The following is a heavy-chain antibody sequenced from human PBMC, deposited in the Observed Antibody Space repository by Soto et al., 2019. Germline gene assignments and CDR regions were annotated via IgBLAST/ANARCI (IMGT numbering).Heavy chain of an antibody. CDR2: ISSSSSAI. CDR1: GFTFSSYS. CDR3: ARADYYDSSEYFPTCYYYYGMDV. D-gene: IGHD3-22*01. Sequence: EVQLVESGGGLVQPGGSLRLSCAASGFTFSSYSMNWVRQAPGKGLEWVSYISSSSSAIFYADSVKGRFTISRDNAKNSLYLQMNSLRAEDTAVYYCARADYYDSSEYFPTCYYYYGMDVWGQGTTVTVSS. J-gene: IGHJ6*02. V-gene: IGHV3-48*01.